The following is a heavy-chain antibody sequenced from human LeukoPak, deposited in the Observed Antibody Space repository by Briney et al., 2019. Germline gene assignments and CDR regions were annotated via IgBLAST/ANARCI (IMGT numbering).Heavy chain of an antibody. CDR3: ARVAREYSSSSRGRSDY. CDR1: GFTFSDYY. Sequence: PGGSLRLSCAASGFTFSDYYMSWIRQAPGKGLEWVSYISSSGSTIYYADPVKGRFTISRDNAKNSLYLQMNSLRAEDTAVYYCARVAREYSSSSRGRSDYWGQGTLVTVSS. V-gene: IGHV3-11*04. D-gene: IGHD6-6*01. J-gene: IGHJ4*02. CDR2: ISSSGSTI.